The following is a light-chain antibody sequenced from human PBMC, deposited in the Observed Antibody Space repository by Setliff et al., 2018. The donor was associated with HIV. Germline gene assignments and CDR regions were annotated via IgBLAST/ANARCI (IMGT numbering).Light chain of an antibody. V-gene: IGLV2-23*02. CDR2: GVS. CDR3: CSYAGSSIFYV. Sequence: QSALAQPASVSGPPGQSITISCTGTGSDVGSYSFVSWYQQHPGKAPKGMIDGVSKRPPGDSDRFSGSQSGNTASLTLSGLQADDEADYYCCSYAGSSIFYVFGSGTKVTVL. J-gene: IGLJ1*01. CDR1: GSDVGSYSF.